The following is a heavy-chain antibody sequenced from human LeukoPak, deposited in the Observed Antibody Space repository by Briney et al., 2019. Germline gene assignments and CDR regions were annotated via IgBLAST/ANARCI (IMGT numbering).Heavy chain of an antibody. CDR3: ATPSIVGATHYYYYGMDV. Sequence: ASVKVSCKVSGYTLTELSMHWVRQAPGKGLEWMGGFDPEDGETIYAQKFQGRVTMTEDTSTDTAYMELSSLRSEDTAVYYCATPSIVGATHYYYYGMDVWGQGTTVTVSS. CDR1: GYTLTELS. D-gene: IGHD1-26*01. V-gene: IGHV1-24*01. CDR2: FDPEDGET. J-gene: IGHJ6*02.